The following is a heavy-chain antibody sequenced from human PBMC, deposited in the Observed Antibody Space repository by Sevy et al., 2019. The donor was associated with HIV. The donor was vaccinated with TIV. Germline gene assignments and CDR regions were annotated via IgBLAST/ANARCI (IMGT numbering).Heavy chain of an antibody. CDR1: GFTVSSNY. V-gene: IGHV3-53*01. Sequence: GGSLRLSCAASGFTVSSNYMSWVRQAPGKGLEWVSVIYSGGSTYYADSVKGQFTISRDNSKNTLYLQMNSLRAEDTAVYYCASNAHYYDSSGFDYWGQGTLVTVSS. CDR2: IYSGGST. J-gene: IGHJ4*02. D-gene: IGHD3-22*01. CDR3: ASNAHYYDSSGFDY.